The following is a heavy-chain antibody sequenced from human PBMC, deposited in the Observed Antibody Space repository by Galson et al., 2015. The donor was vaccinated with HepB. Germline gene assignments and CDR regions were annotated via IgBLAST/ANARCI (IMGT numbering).Heavy chain of an antibody. J-gene: IGHJ6*03. D-gene: IGHD3-3*01. CDR2: TYYRSKWYN. Sequence: CAISGDSVSSNSAAWNWIRQSPSRGLEWLGRTYYRSKWYNDYAVSVKSRITINPDTSKNQFSLQLNSVTPEDTAVYYCARDVVITIFGVATEYYMDVWGKGTTVTVSS. V-gene: IGHV6-1*01. CDR3: ARDVVITIFGVATEYYMDV. CDR1: GDSVSSNSAA.